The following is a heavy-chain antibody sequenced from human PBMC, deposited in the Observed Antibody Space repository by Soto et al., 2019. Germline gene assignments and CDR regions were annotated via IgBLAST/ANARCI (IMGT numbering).Heavy chain of an antibody. CDR3: ARDLAPGISTPH. CDR1: GFTFSSSW. D-gene: IGHD3-3*01. Sequence: EVQLVESGGGLVQPGGSLRLSCAASGFTFSSSWMSWVRQAPGKGLEWVANIKEDGGQKFYVDSVKGRFTISRDNARNSLYLHMNTLRAADTAEYYCARDLAPGISTPHWGQGTPVTVSS. V-gene: IGHV3-7*03. CDR2: IKEDGGQK. J-gene: IGHJ4*02.